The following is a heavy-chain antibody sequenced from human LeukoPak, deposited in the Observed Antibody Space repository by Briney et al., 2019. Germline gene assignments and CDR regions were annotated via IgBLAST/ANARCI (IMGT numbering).Heavy chain of an antibody. J-gene: IGHJ4*02. D-gene: IGHD3-22*01. CDR3: ARVGYYDSDPFDY. CDR2: INHRGNT. V-gene: IGHV4-34*01. Sequence: SETLSLTCAVYGGSFSDYYWSWIRQSPGQGLEWIGEINHRGNTNYNASLKSRLTISVDTSKNQFSLELSSVTAADTAVYYCARVGYYDSDPFDYWGQGTLVTVSS. CDR1: GGSFSDYY.